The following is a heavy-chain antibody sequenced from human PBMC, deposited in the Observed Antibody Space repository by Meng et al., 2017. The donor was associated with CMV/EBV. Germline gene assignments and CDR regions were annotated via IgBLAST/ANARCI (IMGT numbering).Heavy chain of an antibody. Sequence: GESLKISCAASGFTFSSYEMNWVRQAPGKGLEWVSYISSSVSTIYYADSVKGRFTISRDNAKNTLYLQMNSLRAEDTAVYYCAKEAYCSSTSCYPLTWGQGTLVTVSS. CDR3: AKEAYCSSTSCYPLT. CDR1: GFTFSSYE. V-gene: IGHV3-48*03. D-gene: IGHD2-2*01. J-gene: IGHJ5*02. CDR2: ISSSVSTI.